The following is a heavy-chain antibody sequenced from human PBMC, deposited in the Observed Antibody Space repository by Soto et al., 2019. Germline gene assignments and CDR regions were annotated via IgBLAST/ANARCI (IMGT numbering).Heavy chain of an antibody. D-gene: IGHD5-12*01. V-gene: IGHV3-23*01. CDR2: ISVSGGT. J-gene: IGHJ4*02. Sequence: EVQLLESGGDLVQPGGSLRLSCAASGFTFSSYGMTWVRQAPGKGLEWVSAISVSGGTYCADSVKGRFTISRDNSKNTLDLQMNSLRAEDTAVYYCARERGYGAYGNHDFDYWGQGSLVTVSS. CDR3: ARERGYGAYGNHDFDY. CDR1: GFTFSSYG.